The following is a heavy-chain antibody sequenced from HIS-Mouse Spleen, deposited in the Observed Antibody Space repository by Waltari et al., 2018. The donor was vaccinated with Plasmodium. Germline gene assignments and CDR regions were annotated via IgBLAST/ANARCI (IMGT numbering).Heavy chain of an antibody. V-gene: IGHV3-7*01. CDR2: IKQDGSEK. J-gene: IGHJ2*01. D-gene: IGHD6-13*01. Sequence: EVQLVESGGGLVQPGGSLRLPCAASGFTFGGYWMSWVRQAPGKGLGWVANIKQDGSEKYYVDSVKGRFTISRDNAKNSLYLQMNSLRAEDTAVYYCASSWYWYFDLWGRGTLVTVSS. CDR3: ASSWYWYFDL. CDR1: GFTFGGYW.